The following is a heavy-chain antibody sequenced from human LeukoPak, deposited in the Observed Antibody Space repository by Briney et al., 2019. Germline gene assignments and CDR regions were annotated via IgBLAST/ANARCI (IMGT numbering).Heavy chain of an antibody. Sequence: PSETLSLTCTVSGYSISSGYYWGWIRPPPGKGLEWIGRIYHSGSTYYKPSLKSRVTISGDTSKNQFSLKLSSVTAADTAVYYCARGDYDFWSGYYYRMYYFDYWGQGTLVTVSS. V-gene: IGHV4-38-2*02. CDR2: IYHSGST. D-gene: IGHD3-3*01. J-gene: IGHJ4*02. CDR1: GYSISSGYY. CDR3: ARGDYDFWSGYYYRMYYFDY.